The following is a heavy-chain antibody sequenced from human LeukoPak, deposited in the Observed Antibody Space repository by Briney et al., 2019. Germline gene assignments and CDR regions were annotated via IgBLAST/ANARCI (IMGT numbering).Heavy chain of an antibody. D-gene: IGHD3-10*01. V-gene: IGHV3-23*01. CDR2: ISGNGGRT. CDR3: AKEQTSSGYFDY. Sequence: GGSLTLSCTASGFTFGDYAMSWVRQAPGKGLEWVAAISGNGGRTYYTDSVKGRITISRDNPKHTLYLLMNSLSAEDTALYYCAKEQTSSGYFDYWGQGTLVTVSS. CDR1: GFTFGDYA. J-gene: IGHJ4*02.